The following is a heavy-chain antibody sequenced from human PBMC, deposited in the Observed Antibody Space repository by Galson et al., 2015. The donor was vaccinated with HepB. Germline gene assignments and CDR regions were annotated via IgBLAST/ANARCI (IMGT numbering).Heavy chain of an antibody. V-gene: IGHV3-30*18. CDR1: GFTFSAYG. D-gene: IGHD2-2*01. J-gene: IGHJ4*02. CDR2: ISNDGSDK. CDR3: AKDLNPGAIIPAGLDD. Sequence: SLRLSCAASGFTFSAYGIHWVRQAPGKGLEWVAIISNDGSDKYYVDSVKGRFTISRDNSRNTVYLQMSGLRAEDTAIYYCAKDLNPGAIIPAGLDDWGQGTLVAVSS.